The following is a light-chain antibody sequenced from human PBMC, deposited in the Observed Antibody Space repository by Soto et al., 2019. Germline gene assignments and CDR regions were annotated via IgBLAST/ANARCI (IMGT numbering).Light chain of an antibody. CDR2: EVS. J-gene: IGLJ1*01. CDR1: SSDVGAYKY. Sequence: QSVLTQPRSVSGSPGQSVTISCTGTSSDVGAYKYVSWYQHYPGEAPKVMIYEVSDRPSGVSTRFSGSKSGSTASLTISGLQTEDEADYYCTSYTTIGTLDLFGTGTKVTVL. V-gene: IGLV2-14*01. CDR3: TSYTTIGTLDL.